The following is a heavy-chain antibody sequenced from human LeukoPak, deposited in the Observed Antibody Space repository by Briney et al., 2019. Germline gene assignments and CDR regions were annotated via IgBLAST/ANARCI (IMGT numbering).Heavy chain of an antibody. Sequence: GGTLRLSCAASGCTFSSCGMSWVRQAPGKGLEWVSAISGSGGSTYYADSVKGRFTISRDNSNNTLYLQMNSPRAADTAVYYCAKEAGGSYHPYYWGQGTLVTVSS. J-gene: IGHJ4*02. D-gene: IGHD1-26*01. CDR3: AKEAGGSYHPYY. CDR2: ISGSGGST. CDR1: GCTFSSCG. V-gene: IGHV3-23*01.